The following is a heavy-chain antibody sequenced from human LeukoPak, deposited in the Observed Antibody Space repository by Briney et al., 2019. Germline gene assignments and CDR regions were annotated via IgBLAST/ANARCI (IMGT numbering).Heavy chain of an antibody. CDR2: ISAYNGNT. CDR1: GYTFTSYG. D-gene: IGHD3-10*01. V-gene: IGHV1-18*01. J-gene: IGHJ5*02. Sequence: GASVKVSCKASGYTFTSYGISWVRQAPGQGLEWMGWISAYNGNTNYAQKLQGRVTMTTDTSTSTAYMELGSLRSDDTAVYYCARDPTYYYGSGSYESPYLNWFDPWGQGTLVTVSS. CDR3: ARDPTYYYGSGSYESPYLNWFDP.